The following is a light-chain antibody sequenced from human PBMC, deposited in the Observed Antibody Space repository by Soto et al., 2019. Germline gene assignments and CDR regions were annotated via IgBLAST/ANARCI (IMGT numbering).Light chain of an antibody. V-gene: IGLV2-14*01. J-gene: IGLJ1*01. CDR2: DVS. Sequence: QSALTQPASVSGSPGQSITLSCTGTSSDVGGYNYVSWYQQHPGKAPKLMIYDVSNRPSGVSDRFSGSKSGNTASLTISGLQAEDEADYCCSSYTTNTTPRYVFGTGTKLTVL. CDR3: SSYTTNTTPRYV. CDR1: SSDVGGYNY.